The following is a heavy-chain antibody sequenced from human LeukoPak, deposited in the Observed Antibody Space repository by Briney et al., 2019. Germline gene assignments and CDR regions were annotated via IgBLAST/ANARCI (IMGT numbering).Heavy chain of an antibody. D-gene: IGHD2-21*02. CDR2: IHHRAGA. J-gene: IGHJ6*02. V-gene: IGHV4-34*01. Sequence: SETLSLTCAVYGGSFSGYYWSWIRHLPGKGLEWIGEIHHRAGANYNPSLWGRVTISAGTSKNQFSLHLTSVTAADTATFYCARGPVRDDGLTGISYYFGLDVWGHGTTVTVFS. CDR1: GGSFSGYY. CDR3: ARGPVRDDGLTGISYYFGLDV.